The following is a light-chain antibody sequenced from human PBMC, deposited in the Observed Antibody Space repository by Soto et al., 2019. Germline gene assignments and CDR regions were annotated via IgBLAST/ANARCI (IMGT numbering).Light chain of an antibody. Sequence: SYELTQPPSVSVSPGQTASITCSGDKLGDKYACWYQQKPGQSPVLVIYQDSKRPSGIPERFSGSNSGNTATLTIGGTQAIDEADYYSQAWDSSTVVFGGGTKLTVL. J-gene: IGLJ2*01. CDR3: QAWDSSTVV. CDR1: KLGDKY. V-gene: IGLV3-1*01. CDR2: QDS.